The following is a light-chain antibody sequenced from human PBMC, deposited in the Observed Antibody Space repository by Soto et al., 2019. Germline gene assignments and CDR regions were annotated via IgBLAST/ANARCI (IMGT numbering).Light chain of an antibody. CDR2: DAV. J-gene: IGKJ4*01. Sequence: EIVLTQSPGTLSLSPGERATLSCRASQSVSSSLAWYQLKPGQAPRLLIFDAVNRSPGVPGRFSGSGSGTDFTLTTSSLEHEDFALFYCQQCSSWPPLTFGGGTKVGIK. CDR1: QSVSSS. CDR3: QQCSSWPPLT. V-gene: IGKV3-11*01.